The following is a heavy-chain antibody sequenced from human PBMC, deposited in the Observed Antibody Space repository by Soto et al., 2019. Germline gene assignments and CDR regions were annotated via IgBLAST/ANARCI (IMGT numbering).Heavy chain of an antibody. D-gene: IGHD1-26*01. CDR2: IGTSGSYI. CDR1: GFLFSCYS. V-gene: IGHV3-21*01. J-gene: IGHJ4*02. Sequence: GGSLIPSYAVSGFLFSCYSMNWVRQAPGKGLEWVSSIGTSGSYIYDTDSVKGRFTISRDNTKDSLYLQMNSLRAEDTAIYYCARGSAFIGLDYWGQGT. CDR3: ARGSAFIGLDY.